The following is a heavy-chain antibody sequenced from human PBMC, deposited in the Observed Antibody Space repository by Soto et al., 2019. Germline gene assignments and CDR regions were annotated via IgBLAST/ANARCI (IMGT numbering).Heavy chain of an antibody. CDR2: IYYSGCT. Sequence: QVQLQESGPGLVKPSQTLSLSCTVSGDSITSYYWSGIRQPPGKGLEWIGYIYYSGCTSYSPSLKSRVTISVDTSKKLFSLRLNSVTAADTAVYYCARVQRLELVVDFLGQGTLVTISS. V-gene: IGHV4-59*01. CDR1: GDSITSYY. CDR3: ARVQRLELVVDF. J-gene: IGHJ4*02. D-gene: IGHD1-7*01.